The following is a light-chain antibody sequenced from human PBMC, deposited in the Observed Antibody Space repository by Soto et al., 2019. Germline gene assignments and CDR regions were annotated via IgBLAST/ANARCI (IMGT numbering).Light chain of an antibody. J-gene: IGKJ4*02. Sequence: EVVLTQSPDTLSLSPGESPTLSYSHTQTISSSHLAGQQQKPRQAPTLLIFGGSNRATGSPARCSSSGAWAKVTPTISSLLSEDFAVYYCQQYNNWPPLTFGGGTKVDIK. V-gene: IGKV3-15*01. CDR3: QQYNNWPPLT. CDR2: GGS. CDR1: QTISSSH.